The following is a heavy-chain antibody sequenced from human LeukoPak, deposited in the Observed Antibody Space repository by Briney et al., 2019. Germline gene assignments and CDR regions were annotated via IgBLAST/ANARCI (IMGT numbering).Heavy chain of an antibody. V-gene: IGHV1-24*01. CDR2: FDPEDGET. CDR3: ATESSSSRTAFDI. CDR1: GYTHTELS. Sequence: ASVKLFYKVSGYTHTELSMLCVRHAPGKGLEWMGGFDPEDGETIYAQKFQGRVTMTEDTSTDTAYMELSSLRSEDTAVYYCATESSSSRTAFDIWGQGTMVTVSS. D-gene: IGHD6-13*01. J-gene: IGHJ3*02.